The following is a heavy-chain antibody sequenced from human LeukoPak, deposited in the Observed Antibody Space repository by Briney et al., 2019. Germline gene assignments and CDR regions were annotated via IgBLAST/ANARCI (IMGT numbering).Heavy chain of an antibody. CDR1: GGSFSGYY. CDR2: INHSGST. Sequence: WGTLSLTCAVYGGSFSGYYWSWIRQPPGERLEGVGEINHSGSTYYNPSLKSRVTISVDTSKNQFSLQLSPLTAAHTPVYYCAGGTNSVAVSWGQGTLVTVSS. D-gene: IGHD6-19*01. CDR3: AGGTNSVAVS. V-gene: IGHV4-34*01. J-gene: IGHJ5*02.